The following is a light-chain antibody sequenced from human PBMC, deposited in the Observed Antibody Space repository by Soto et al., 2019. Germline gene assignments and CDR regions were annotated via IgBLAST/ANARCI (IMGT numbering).Light chain of an antibody. V-gene: IGKV3D-20*02. J-gene: IGKJ5*01. Sequence: EFVLTQSPGTLSLSPGERATLSCRASQTVRNNYLAWYQQKPGQAPRLLIYDASSRATGIPDRFSGSGSGTEFTLTISSLQSGDFAVYYCHQYNNWPLTFGQGTRLEI. CDR3: HQYNNWPLT. CDR2: DAS. CDR1: QTVRNNY.